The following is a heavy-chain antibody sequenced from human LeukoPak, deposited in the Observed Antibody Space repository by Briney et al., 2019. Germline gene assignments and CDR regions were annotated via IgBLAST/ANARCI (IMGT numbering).Heavy chain of an antibody. Sequence: GGSLRLSCAASGFTFSDYYMSWIRQAPEKGLEWVSSISSTGNARYYADSVKGRFTISRDNAKNSLYLQMNSLRAKDTAVYYCAREEGGSGYYYGMDVWGQGTTVTVSS. CDR1: GFTFSDYY. D-gene: IGHD3-16*01. CDR2: ISSTGNAR. CDR3: AREEGGSGYYYGMDV. J-gene: IGHJ6*02. V-gene: IGHV3-11*01.